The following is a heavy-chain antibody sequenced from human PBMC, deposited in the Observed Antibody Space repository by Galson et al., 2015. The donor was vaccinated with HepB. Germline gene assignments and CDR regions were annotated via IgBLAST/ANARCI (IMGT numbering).Heavy chain of an antibody. V-gene: IGHV4-59*01. J-gene: IGHJ6*02. CDR3: ARDHVSHSRRYYYGMDV. D-gene: IGHD2-15*01. CDR2: IYYSGST. CDR1: GGSISSYY. Sequence: ETLSLPCTVSGGSISSYYWSWIRQPPGKGLEWIGYIYYSGSTNYNPSLKSRVTISVDTSKNQFSLKLSSVTAADTAVYYCARDHVSHSRRYYYGMDVWGQGTTVTVSS.